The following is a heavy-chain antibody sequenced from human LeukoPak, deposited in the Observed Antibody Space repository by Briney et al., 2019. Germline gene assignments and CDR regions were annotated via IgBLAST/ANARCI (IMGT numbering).Heavy chain of an antibody. CDR3: ARGGGSGTYYYYMDV. CDR2: LYYSGSP. Sequence: SETLSLTCTVSGGSISSYNSYWGWIRQPPGKGLEWIGSLYYSGSPYYNPSLKSRVTISVDTSKNHFSLKLNSVTAADTAVYFCARGGGSGTYYYYMDVWGKGTTVTISS. CDR1: GGSISSYNSY. J-gene: IGHJ6*03. V-gene: IGHV4-39*02. D-gene: IGHD6-19*01.